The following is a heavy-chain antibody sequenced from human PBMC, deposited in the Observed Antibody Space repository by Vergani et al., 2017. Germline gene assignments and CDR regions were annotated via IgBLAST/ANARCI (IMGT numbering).Heavy chain of an antibody. CDR3: ARERVTIVATIDY. V-gene: IGHV4-61*02. CDR1: GGSISSGSYY. D-gene: IGHD5-12*01. CDR2: SYPSGST. J-gene: IGHJ4*02. Sequence: QVQLQESGPGLVKPSQTLSLTCPVSGGSISSGSYYWSWIRQPPGKGLEWIGRSYPSGSTNYNPSLKSRVTISVDTSKNQFSLKLSSVTAADTAVYYCARERVTIVATIDYWGQGTLVTVSS.